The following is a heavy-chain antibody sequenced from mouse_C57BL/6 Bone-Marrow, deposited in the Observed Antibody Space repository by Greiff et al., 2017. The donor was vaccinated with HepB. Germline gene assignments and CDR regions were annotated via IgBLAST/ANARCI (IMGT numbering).Heavy chain of an antibody. Sequence: EVQLQQSGGGLVQPGESLKLSCESNEYEFPSHDMSWVRKTPEKRLELVAAINSDGGSTYYPDTMERRFIISRDNTKKTLYLQMSSLRSEDPALYYCAREDYYGSSPDYWGQGTTLTVSS. D-gene: IGHD1-1*01. J-gene: IGHJ2*01. CDR1: EYEFPSHD. V-gene: IGHV5-2*01. CDR2: INSDGGST. CDR3: AREDYYGSSPDY.